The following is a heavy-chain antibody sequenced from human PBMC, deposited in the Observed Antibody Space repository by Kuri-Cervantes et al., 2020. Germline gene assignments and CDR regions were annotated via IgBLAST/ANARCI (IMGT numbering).Heavy chain of an antibody. J-gene: IGHJ6*02. Sequence: ASVKVSCKASGYTFTGYYMHGVRQAPGQGPEWMGWINPNSGGTNYAQKFQGRVTMTRDTSTSTVYMELSSLRSEDTAVYYCAREGITIFGVVSPTNYYYYGMDVWGQGTTVTVSS. V-gene: IGHV1-2*02. CDR1: GYTFTGYY. CDR3: AREGITIFGVVSPTNYYYYGMDV. CDR2: INPNSGGT. D-gene: IGHD3-3*01.